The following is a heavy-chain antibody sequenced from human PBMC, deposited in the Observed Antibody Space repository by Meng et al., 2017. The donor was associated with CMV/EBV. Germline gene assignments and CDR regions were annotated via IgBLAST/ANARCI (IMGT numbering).Heavy chain of an antibody. CDR1: GYTFTAHY. V-gene: IGHV1-2*02. CDR3: ARDNNWGPDY. CDR2: IHPHRGDT. J-gene: IGHJ4*02. D-gene: IGHD7-27*01. Sequence: VKVSCKASGYTFTAHYFHWVRQAPGQGLEWMGWIHPHRGDTNYAQQFQGRVTLTRDTSINTGYMELTRLTSDDTAVYYCARDNNWGPDYWGQGTLVTVSS.